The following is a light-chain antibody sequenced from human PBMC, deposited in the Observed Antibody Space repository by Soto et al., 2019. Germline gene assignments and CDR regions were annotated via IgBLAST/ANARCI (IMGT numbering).Light chain of an antibody. V-gene: IGKV1-5*03. J-gene: IGKJ1*01. Sequence: DIQMTQSPSTLCGSVGDRVTITCRASQTISSWLAWYQQKPGKAPKLLIYKASTLKSGVPSRFSGSGSGTESTLAISSLQPDDFATYYCQHYNSYSEAVGQGTKVDSK. CDR3: QHYNSYSEA. CDR2: KAS. CDR1: QTISSW.